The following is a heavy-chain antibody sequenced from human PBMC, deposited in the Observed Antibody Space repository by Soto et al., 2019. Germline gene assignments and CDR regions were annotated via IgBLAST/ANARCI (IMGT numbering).Heavy chain of an antibody. CDR3: PHVEPTVTQL. CDR2: IYWDDDK. Sequence: QITLKESGPTLVKPTQTLTLTCTFSGFSLSTSGVGVGWIRQPPGKALEWLALIYWDDDKRYTPSLKSRLTTTKDTSKNQVVLTITNMDPVDTGTYYCPHVEPTVTQLWGQGTLVTVSS. D-gene: IGHD4-17*01. CDR1: GFSLSTSGVG. J-gene: IGHJ4*02. V-gene: IGHV2-5*02.